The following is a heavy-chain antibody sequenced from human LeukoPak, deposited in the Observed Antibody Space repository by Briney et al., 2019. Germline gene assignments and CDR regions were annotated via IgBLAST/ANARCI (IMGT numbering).Heavy chain of an antibody. D-gene: IGHD5-18*01. V-gene: IGHV3-11*01. CDR3: AKDPWIQLLPPYYFDY. Sequence: PGGSLRLSCAASGFTFSDYYMSWIRQAPGKGLEWVSYISNSGSTIYYADSVKGRFTISRDNAKNSLYLQMNSLRAEDTAVYYCAKDPWIQLLPPYYFDYWGQGTLVTVSS. CDR2: ISNSGSTI. CDR1: GFTFSDYY. J-gene: IGHJ4*02.